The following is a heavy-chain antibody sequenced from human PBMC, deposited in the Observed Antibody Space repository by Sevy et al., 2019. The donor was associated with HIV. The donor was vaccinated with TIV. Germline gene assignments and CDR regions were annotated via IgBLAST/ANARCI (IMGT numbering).Heavy chain of an antibody. CDR2: VSPTSLST. Sequence: GGSLRLSCTASGFSFSNYVMAWVRQAPGKGLEWVSSVSPTSLSTYYAESVKGRFTISRDNSKNTLYLQMNSLRAEDTAIYYCAKLHSRMIPGNGALDYRGRGTLVTVSS. V-gene: IGHV3-23*01. CDR1: GFSFSNYV. J-gene: IGHJ4*01. CDR3: AKLHSRMIPGNGALDY. D-gene: IGHD3-16*01.